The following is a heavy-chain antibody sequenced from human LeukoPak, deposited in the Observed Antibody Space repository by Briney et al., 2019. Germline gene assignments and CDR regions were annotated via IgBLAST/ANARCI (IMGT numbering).Heavy chain of an antibody. D-gene: IGHD1-7*01. CDR2: ISYDGTKK. V-gene: IGHV3-33*05. CDR3: ARGGVGTATPYIDY. CDR1: KFTFTNYG. Sequence: GGSLRLSCAASKFTFTNYGFPCVRQAPGKGLEWVAVISYDGTKKHYADSVKGRFIISRDDSRDTLFLQMDSLRAEDTAVYYCARGGVGTATPYIDYWGQGTLVTVSS. J-gene: IGHJ4*02.